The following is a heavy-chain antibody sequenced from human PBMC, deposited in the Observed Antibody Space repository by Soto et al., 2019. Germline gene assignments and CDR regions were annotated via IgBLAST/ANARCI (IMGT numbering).Heavy chain of an antibody. J-gene: IGHJ6*03. CDR2: IIPILGIA. CDR1: GGTFSSYT. CDR3: ARILVGAYYYYYMDV. Sequence: QVQLVQSGAEVKKPGSSVKVSCKASGGTFSSYTISWVRQAPGQGLEWMGRIIPILGIANYAQKFQGRVTMTADKTTSTAYLELSSLRSDDTTVEYCARILVGAYYYYYMDVWGKGTTVTVSS. D-gene: IGHD2-21*01. V-gene: IGHV1-69*02.